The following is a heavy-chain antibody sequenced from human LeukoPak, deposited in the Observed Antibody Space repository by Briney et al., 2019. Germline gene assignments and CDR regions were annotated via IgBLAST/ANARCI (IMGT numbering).Heavy chain of an antibody. Sequence: SETLSLTCTVSGGSISSYYWSWIRQPPGKGLEWIGYIYYSGSTNYNPSLKSRVTISVDTSKNQFSLKLSSVTAADTAVYYCARDRSPYYYILTGYSYYYYYMDVWGKGTTVTVSS. J-gene: IGHJ6*03. CDR1: GGSISSYY. CDR3: ARDRSPYYYILTGYSYYYYYMDV. CDR2: IYYSGST. V-gene: IGHV4-59*01. D-gene: IGHD3-9*01.